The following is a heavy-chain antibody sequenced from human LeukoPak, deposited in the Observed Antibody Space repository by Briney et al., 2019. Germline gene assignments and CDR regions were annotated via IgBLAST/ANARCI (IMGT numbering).Heavy chain of an antibody. J-gene: IGHJ4*02. CDR3: ARDFGLWAVAGTSY. CDR1: GGSINSGGYY. D-gene: IGHD6-19*01. Sequence: KPSQTLSLTCVVSGGSINSGGYYWSWIRQPPGKGLEWIGSIYYSGSTYYNPSLKSRVTISVDTSKNQFSLKLSSVTAADTAVYYCARDFGLWAVAGTSYWGQGTLVTVSS. CDR2: IYYSGST. V-gene: IGHV4-39*07.